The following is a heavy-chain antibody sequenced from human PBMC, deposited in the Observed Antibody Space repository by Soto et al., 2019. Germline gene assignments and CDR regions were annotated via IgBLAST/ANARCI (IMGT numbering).Heavy chain of an antibody. V-gene: IGHV4-39*01. CDR1: GGSISSSSYY. Sequence: QLQLQESGPGLVKPSETLSLTCTVSGGSISSSSYYWGWIRQPPGKGLEWIGSIYYSGSTYYNPSLQGRVTLPVGQVQNPFSLKLSSLAAADTAGDYCAGTQQGLWDSCGPPPWGYWGQGTLVTVSS. CDR3: AGTQQGLWDSCGPPPWGY. J-gene: IGHJ4*02. CDR2: IYYSGST. D-gene: IGHD3-22*01.